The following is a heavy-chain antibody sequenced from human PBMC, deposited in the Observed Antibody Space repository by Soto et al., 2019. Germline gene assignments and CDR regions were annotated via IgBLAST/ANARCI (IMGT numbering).Heavy chain of an antibody. J-gene: IGHJ6*02. D-gene: IGHD3-3*01. CDR3: ARGVVQITIFGVVTQNGMDV. V-gene: IGHV1-2*04. CDR1: GYTFTGYY. Sequence: ASVKVSCKASGYTFTGYYMHWVRQAPGQGLESMGWINPNSGGTNYAQKFQGWVTMTRDTSISTAYMELSRLRSDDTAVYYCARGVVQITIFGVVTQNGMDVWGQGTTVTVSS. CDR2: INPNSGGT.